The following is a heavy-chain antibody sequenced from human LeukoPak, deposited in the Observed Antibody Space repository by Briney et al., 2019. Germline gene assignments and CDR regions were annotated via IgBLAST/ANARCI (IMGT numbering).Heavy chain of an antibody. CDR1: GFTFSSYA. V-gene: IGHV3-23*01. Sequence: GGSLRLSCAASGFTFSSYAMSWVRQAPGKGLEWVSAISGSGGSTYYADSVKGQFTISRDDSRNTVYLQLNNLRVEDTAIYARASWISTADAVCWGQGTQVTVSS. D-gene: IGHD2-2*03. CDR2: ISGSGGST. CDR3: ASWISTADAVC. J-gene: IGHJ4*02.